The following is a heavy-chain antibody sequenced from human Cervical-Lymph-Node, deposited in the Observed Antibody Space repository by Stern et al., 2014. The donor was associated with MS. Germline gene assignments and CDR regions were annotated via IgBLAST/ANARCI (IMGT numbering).Heavy chain of an antibody. D-gene: IGHD3-16*01. CDR1: GASLSGVNW. J-gene: IGHJ4*02. V-gene: IGHV4/OR15-8*02. CDR3: ARGGGTDSPTYDY. Sequence: QLQLQESGPGLVKPSGTLSLTCTVSGASLSGVNWWTWVRQPPGKGLEWIGKMFHTVDPNYTPSFRSRVSMLLDSSKSQFSLQLTSVTAADTAVYYCARGGGTDSPTYDYWGQGTLVTVS. CDR2: MFHTVDP.